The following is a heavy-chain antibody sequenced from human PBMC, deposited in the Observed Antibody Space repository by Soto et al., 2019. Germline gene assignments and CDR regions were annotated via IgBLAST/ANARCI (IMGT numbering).Heavy chain of an antibody. Sequence: EVQLVESGGGLVQPGGSLKLSCAASGFTFSGSAMHWVRQASGKGLEWVGRIRSKANSYATAYAASVKGRFTISRDDSTXTAYLQMNSLKTEDTAVYYCTRHRDSSGYYYGMDVWGQGTTVTVSS. J-gene: IGHJ6*02. D-gene: IGHD6-19*01. CDR3: TRHRDSSGYYYGMDV. V-gene: IGHV3-73*02. CDR1: GFTFSGSA. CDR2: IRSKANSYAT.